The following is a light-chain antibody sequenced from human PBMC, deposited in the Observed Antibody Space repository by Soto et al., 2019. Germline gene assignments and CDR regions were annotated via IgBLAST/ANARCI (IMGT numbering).Light chain of an antibody. V-gene: IGKV4-1*01. CDR1: QSVLYSSNNKND. Sequence: DIVMTQSPDSLAVSLGERATINCKSSQSVLYSSNNKNDLAWYQQKAGQPPKLLIYWASTRESGVPDRFSGSGSGTDFTLTISSLQAEDVAVYYCQQYYSIPFTFGPGTKVDIK. J-gene: IGKJ3*01. CDR3: QQYYSIPFT. CDR2: WAS.